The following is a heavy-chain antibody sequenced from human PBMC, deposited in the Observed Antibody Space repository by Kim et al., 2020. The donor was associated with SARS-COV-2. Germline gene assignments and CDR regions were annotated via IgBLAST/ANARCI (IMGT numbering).Heavy chain of an antibody. D-gene: IGHD2-21*02. CDR2: ISSSSSTI. CDR3: ARGEGAYCGGDCPIDALDI. CDR1: GFTFSSYS. V-gene: IGHV3-48*02. Sequence: GGSLRLSCAASGFTFSSYSMNWVRQAPGKGLEWVSYISSSSSTIYYADSVKGRFTISRDNAKNSLYLQMNSLRDEDTAVYYCARGEGAYCGGDCPIDALDIWGQGTMVTVSS. J-gene: IGHJ3*02.